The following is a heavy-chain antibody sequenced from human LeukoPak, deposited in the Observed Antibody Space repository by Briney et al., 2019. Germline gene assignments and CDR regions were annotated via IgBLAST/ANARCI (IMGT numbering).Heavy chain of an antibody. J-gene: IGHJ4*02. D-gene: IGHD4-17*01. V-gene: IGHV3-30*02. CDR2: IRYDGSNK. CDR1: GCTSSSYG. Sequence: PGGSLRLSCAASGCTSSSYGMRWVRQAPGKRLELGAFIRYDGSNKYYPDSLKGRFTISRDNSKNTLYLQMSSLGAEDTAVYYCAKDHAYYGDYGTSGHYWGQGTLVTVSS. CDR3: AKDHAYYGDYGTSGHY.